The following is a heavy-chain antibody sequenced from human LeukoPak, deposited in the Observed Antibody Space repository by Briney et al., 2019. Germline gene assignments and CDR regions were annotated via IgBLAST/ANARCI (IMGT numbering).Heavy chain of an antibody. Sequence: SGPTLVNPTQTLTLTCSFSGFSLSNSGMCVSWIRQPPGKALEWLARIDWDDDKYYSTSLKTRLTISKDTSKNQVVLIMTNMDPVDTATYYCARIHRYDSSGYYYAFDYWGQGTLVTVSS. V-gene: IGHV2-70*11. J-gene: IGHJ4*02. CDR1: GFSLSNSGMC. CDR3: ARIHRYDSSGYYYAFDY. CDR2: IDWDDDK. D-gene: IGHD3-22*01.